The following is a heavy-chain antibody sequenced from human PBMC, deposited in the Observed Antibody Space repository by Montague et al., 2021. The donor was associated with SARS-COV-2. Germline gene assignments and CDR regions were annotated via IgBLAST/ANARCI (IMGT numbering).Heavy chain of an antibody. J-gene: IGHJ6*02. Sequence: SETLSLTSAVYGGSFSGYYWSWIRHPPGRGLEWIGETNDSGRSNYNPSLKGRVTISVDTSKNQYSLRLSSVTAAETAVYYCARGYCSGSGCYYYYGMDVWGQGTTVTVSS. CDR2: TNDSGRS. V-gene: IGHV4-34*01. CDR1: GGSFSGYY. CDR3: ARGYCSGSGCYYYYGMDV. D-gene: IGHD2-15*01.